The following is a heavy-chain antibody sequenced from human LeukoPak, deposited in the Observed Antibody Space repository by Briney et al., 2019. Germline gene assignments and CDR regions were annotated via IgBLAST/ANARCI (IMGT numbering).Heavy chain of an antibody. CDR3: ARVDHSSSWYGANGGDY. CDR1: GYTFTSYY. V-gene: IGHV1-46*01. D-gene: IGHD6-13*01. Sequence: ASVKVSCKASGYTFTSYYMHWVRQAPGQGLEWMGIINPSGGSTSYAQKFQGRVTMTRDMSTSAVYMELSSLRSEDTAVYYCARVDHSSSWYGANGGDYWGQGTLVTVSS. J-gene: IGHJ4*02. CDR2: INPSGGST.